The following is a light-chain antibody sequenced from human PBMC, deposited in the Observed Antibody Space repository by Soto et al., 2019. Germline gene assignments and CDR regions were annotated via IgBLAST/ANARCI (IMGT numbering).Light chain of an antibody. J-gene: IGLJ3*02. CDR3: CANAGSFTV. Sequence: QSALTQPRSVSGSPGQSVTISCTGTSSDVGGYNDVYWYQQQPGKAPKLFIYDVSKRPSGVPDRFSGSKSGNTASLTISGVQDEDEDYYYCCANAGSFTVFGGGTQLTVL. V-gene: IGLV2-11*01. CDR1: SSDVGGYND. CDR2: DVS.